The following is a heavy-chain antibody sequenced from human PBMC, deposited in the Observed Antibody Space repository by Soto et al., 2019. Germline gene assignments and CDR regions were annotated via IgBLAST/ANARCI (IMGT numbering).Heavy chain of an antibody. D-gene: IGHD3-22*01. CDR2: IYPGDSDT. Sequence: GESLKISCNGSGYIFTNYCIGWVRQMPGKGLEWMGIIYPGDSDTKYSPSFQGQVTISADKSITTAYLQWSSLKASDTAMYYCASLSYYDSSGAFDYWGQGTLVTFSS. CDR1: GYIFTNYC. CDR3: ASLSYYDSSGAFDY. J-gene: IGHJ4*02. V-gene: IGHV5-51*01.